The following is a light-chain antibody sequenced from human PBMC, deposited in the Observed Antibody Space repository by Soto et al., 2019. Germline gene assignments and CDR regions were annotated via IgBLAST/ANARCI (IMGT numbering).Light chain of an antibody. V-gene: IGLV2-14*01. CDR2: EVS. CDR3: VAWDDSLNGHVL. CDR1: SSDVGGHDY. J-gene: IGLJ2*01. Sequence: QSALTQPASVSGSPGQSITISCNGTSSDVGGHDYVSWYQQHPGKAPKLTIFEVSNRPSGISNRFSGSKSGNTASLTISGLQAEDEADYYCVAWDDSLNGHVLFGGGTKVTVL.